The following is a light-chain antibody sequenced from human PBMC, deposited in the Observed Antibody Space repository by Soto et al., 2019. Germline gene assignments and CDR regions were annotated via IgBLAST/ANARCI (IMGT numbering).Light chain of an antibody. Sequence: EIVMTQSPVTLSVSPGERATLSCRASQSVGTNLAWYQQKPGQAPRLLIYGASTRATGIPARVSGSGSGTGFTLTISSLQSEDFAVYYCQQYNNWPPWTFGQGTKVEIK. J-gene: IGKJ1*01. CDR2: GAS. CDR1: QSVGTN. CDR3: QQYNNWPPWT. V-gene: IGKV3-15*01.